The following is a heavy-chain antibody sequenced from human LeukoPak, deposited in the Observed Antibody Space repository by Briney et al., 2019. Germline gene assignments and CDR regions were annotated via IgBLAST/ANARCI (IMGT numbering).Heavy chain of an antibody. CDR3: ARGSGSGSYYNHSPLTLAD. CDR1: GFTVSSNY. CDR2: IYSGGST. J-gene: IGHJ4*02. V-gene: IGHV3-53*01. D-gene: IGHD3-10*01. Sequence: GGSLRLSCAASGFTVSSNYMSWVRQAPGKGLEWVSVIYSGGSTYYADSVEGRFTISRDNSKNTLYLQTNSLRAEDTAAYYCARGSGSGSYYNHSPLTLADWGQGTLVTVSS.